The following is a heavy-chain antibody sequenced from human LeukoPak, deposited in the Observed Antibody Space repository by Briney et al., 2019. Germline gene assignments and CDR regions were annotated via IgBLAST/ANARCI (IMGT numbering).Heavy chain of an antibody. CDR1: GFTFSNYW. CDR3: AKGGSGSYYKKGFDY. CDR2: INSDGSTT. V-gene: IGHV3-74*01. D-gene: IGHD3-10*01. J-gene: IGHJ4*02. Sequence: GGSLRLSCAASGFTFSNYWMHWLRQAPGKGLVWVSRINSDGSTTNYADSVKGRFTISRDNSKNTLYVQMNSLTGEDTAVYYCAKGGSGSYYKKGFDYWGQGTLVTVSS.